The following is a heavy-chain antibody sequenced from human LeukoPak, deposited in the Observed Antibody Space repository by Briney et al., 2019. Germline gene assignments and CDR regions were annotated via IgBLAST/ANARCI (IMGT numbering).Heavy chain of an antibody. J-gene: IGHJ4*02. V-gene: IGHV1-46*01. CDR2: INPSGGST. CDR1: GYTFTSYY. CDR3: ARDDNYGIFVNVDY. D-gene: IGHD4-11*01. Sequence: ASVKVSCKASGYTFTSYYMHWVRQAPGEGLEWMGIINPSGGSTSYAQKFQGRVTLTTDTSTSTAYMELSSLRSDDTAVYYCARDDNYGIFVNVDYWGQGTLVTVSS.